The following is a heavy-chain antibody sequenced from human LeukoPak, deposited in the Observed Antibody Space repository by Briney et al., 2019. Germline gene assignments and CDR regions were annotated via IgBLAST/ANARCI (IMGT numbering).Heavy chain of an antibody. CDR3: ARDDYRGVTNFDP. D-gene: IGHD3-10*01. Sequence: SETLSLTCTVSGGSISPYFWSWVRQPPGKGLEWIGYISYTGSTNYNPSLKSRVTISVDTSKNQFSLQLTSVTAADTAVHYCARDDYRGVTNFDPWGQGTLVTVSS. CDR2: ISYTGST. V-gene: IGHV4-59*01. J-gene: IGHJ5*02. CDR1: GGSISPYF.